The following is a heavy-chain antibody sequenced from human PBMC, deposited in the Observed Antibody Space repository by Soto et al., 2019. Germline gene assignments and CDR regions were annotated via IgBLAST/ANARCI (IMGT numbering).Heavy chain of an antibody. CDR3: VTGNQNYFDY. J-gene: IGHJ4*02. CDR1: GFTFSTFG. Sequence: QVLLVETGGGVVQPGRSLRLSCAASGFTFSTFGLHWVLQAPGKALEWVAVIWNDGSKKYYADSVKGRFTISRDNSNNTLFLQMNSLRVEDTAVYYCVTGNQNYFDYWGQGTLVTVSS. D-gene: IGHD1-1*01. V-gene: IGHV3-33*01. CDR2: IWNDGSKK.